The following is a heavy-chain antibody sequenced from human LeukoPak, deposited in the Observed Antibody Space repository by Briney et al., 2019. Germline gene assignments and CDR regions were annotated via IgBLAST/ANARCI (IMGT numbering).Heavy chain of an antibody. V-gene: IGHV3-48*01. CDR3: ARDGFDFWSGYPTTVDY. D-gene: IGHD3-3*01. CDR1: GSTFSSYS. Sequence: GGSLRLSCAAPGSTFSSYSMNWVRQSPGKGLEWVSYISSSSNTIYYADSVKGRFTISRDNTNNSLYLQMNSLRAEDTAVYYCARDGFDFWSGYPTTVDYWGQGTLVTVSS. CDR2: ISSSSNTI. J-gene: IGHJ4*02.